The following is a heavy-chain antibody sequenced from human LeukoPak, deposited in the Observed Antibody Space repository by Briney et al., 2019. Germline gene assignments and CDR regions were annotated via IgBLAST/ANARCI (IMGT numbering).Heavy chain of an antibody. J-gene: IGHJ5*02. CDR3: ARLRGRPPAAGKNNWFDP. V-gene: IGHV4-4*07. D-gene: IGHD6-13*01. Sequence: NTSETLSLTCTVSGGSISSYYWSWIRQPAGKGLEWIGRIYTSGSTNYNPSLKSRVTMSVDTSKNQFSLKLSSVTAADTAVYYCARLRGRPPAAGKNNWFDPWGQGTLVTVSS. CDR2: IYTSGST. CDR1: GGSISSYY.